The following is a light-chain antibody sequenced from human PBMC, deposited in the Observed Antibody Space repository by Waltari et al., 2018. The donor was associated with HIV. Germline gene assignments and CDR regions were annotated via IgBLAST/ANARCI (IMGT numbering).Light chain of an antibody. J-gene: IGKJ5*01. CDR2: AAS. Sequence: DIQMTQSPSSLSASVGDRVTITCRASQSISSYLNWYQQKPGKAPKLLIYAASSLQSGVPSRFSGSGSGTDSTLTISSLQPEDFATYYCQQSYSTPQITFGQGTRLEIK. CDR1: QSISSY. V-gene: IGKV1-39*01. CDR3: QQSYSTPQIT.